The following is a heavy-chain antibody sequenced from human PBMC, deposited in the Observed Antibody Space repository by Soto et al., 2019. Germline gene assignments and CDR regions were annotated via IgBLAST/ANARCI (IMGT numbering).Heavy chain of an antibody. CDR2: IYPGGSEI. V-gene: IGHV5-51*01. J-gene: IGHJ6*02. D-gene: IGHD1-26*01. CDR1: GYSFSRYW. Sequence: GESLKISCNGSGYSFSRYWISWVRQMPGKGLEWMGIIYPGGSEIRYSPSFQGQVTISADTSISTAYLQWSSLKASDTAIYYCARRRGSGSDYYYNYGMGVWGQGTTVTVSS. CDR3: ARRRGSGSDYYYNYGMGV.